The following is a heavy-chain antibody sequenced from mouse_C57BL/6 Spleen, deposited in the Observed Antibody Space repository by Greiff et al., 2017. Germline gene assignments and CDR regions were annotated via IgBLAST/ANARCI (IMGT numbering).Heavy chain of an antibody. V-gene: IGHV1-52*01. CDR2: IDPSDSET. Sequence: QVQLQQPGAELVRPGSSVKLSCKASGYTFTSYWMHWVKQRPIQGLEWIGNIDPSDSETHYNQKFKDKVTLTVDKSSSTAYMQLSSLTSEDSAVYYCARGITTVVATDYAMDYWGQGTSVTVSS. J-gene: IGHJ4*01. CDR1: GYTFTSYW. D-gene: IGHD1-1*01. CDR3: ARGITTVVATDYAMDY.